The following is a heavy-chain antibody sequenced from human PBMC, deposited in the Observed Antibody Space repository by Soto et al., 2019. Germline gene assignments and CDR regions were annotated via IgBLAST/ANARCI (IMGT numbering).Heavy chain of an antibody. CDR1: GFTFSSHA. Sequence: EVQLLESGGGLVQPGGSLRLSCAASGFTFSSHAMSWVRQAPRKGLEWVSGVSGSGGSTYYADSVKGRFTVSRDNSKNTVYLQMDSLRAEDTAVYYCAKGVGDYIWGTYRLSDYFDYWGQGSLVTVAS. CDR3: AKGVGDYIWGTYRLSDYFDY. J-gene: IGHJ4*02. V-gene: IGHV3-23*01. CDR2: VSGSGGST. D-gene: IGHD3-16*02.